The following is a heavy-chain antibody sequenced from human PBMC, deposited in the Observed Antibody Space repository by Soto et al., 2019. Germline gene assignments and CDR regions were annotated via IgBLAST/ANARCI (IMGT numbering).Heavy chain of an antibody. J-gene: IGHJ4*02. Sequence: QGQLVQSGAEVKKPGASVKISCEASGYSFTSHFMHWVRQAPGQRLEWMGWIHAANGDAKYSQKLQGRVTLTRDTSASTAYMELSSLRSEDTAVYYCASAPAGYWGQGPLVTVSS. CDR1: GYSFTSHF. CDR2: IHAANGDA. CDR3: ASAPAGY. D-gene: IGHD2-2*01. V-gene: IGHV1-3*01.